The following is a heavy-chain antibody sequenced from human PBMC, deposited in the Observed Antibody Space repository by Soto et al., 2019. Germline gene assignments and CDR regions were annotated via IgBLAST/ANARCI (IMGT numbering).Heavy chain of an antibody. V-gene: IGHV4-59*02. J-gene: IGHJ4*02. CDR2: FYYSGTT. CDR3: VRGGVAAPPHFEF. D-gene: IGHD3-16*01. CDR1: GDSVTDYY. Sequence: QVELQESGPGLVRPSETLSLICSVSGDSVTDYYWNWVRQTPGKALEWIGYFYYSGTTSYNPSLKGRATISVDTSNNQFSLKLTSVTAADTAVYYCVRGGVAAPPHFEFWGQGTLVTVSS.